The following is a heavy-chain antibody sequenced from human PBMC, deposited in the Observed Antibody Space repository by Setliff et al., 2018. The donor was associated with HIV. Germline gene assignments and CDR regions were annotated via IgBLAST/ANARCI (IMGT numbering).Heavy chain of an antibody. CDR3: ARDPVSDNSAAPYYFDY. D-gene: IGHD6-13*01. CDR2: IIPIFGTA. Sequence: VASVKVSCKASGGTFSTYAISWVRQAPGQGLEWMGGIIPIFGTANYDQRFQGRVTITADETTSTAYMELSSLRSEDTAVYFCARDPVSDNSAAPYYFDYWGQGTLVT. V-gene: IGHV1-69*13. J-gene: IGHJ4*02. CDR1: GGTFSTYA.